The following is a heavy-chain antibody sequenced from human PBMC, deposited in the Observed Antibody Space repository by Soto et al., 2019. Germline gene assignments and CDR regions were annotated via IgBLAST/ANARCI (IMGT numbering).Heavy chain of an antibody. D-gene: IGHD3-22*01. Sequence: GGSLRLSCAASGFTFSSYAMHWVRQAPGKGLEWVAVISYDGSNKYYADSVKGRFTISRDNSKNTLYLQMNSLRAEDTAVYYCARDLEYYDSSGYSDYWGQGTLVTVSS. CDR3: ARDLEYYDSSGYSDY. CDR1: GFTFSSYA. CDR2: ISYDGSNK. J-gene: IGHJ4*02. V-gene: IGHV3-30-3*01.